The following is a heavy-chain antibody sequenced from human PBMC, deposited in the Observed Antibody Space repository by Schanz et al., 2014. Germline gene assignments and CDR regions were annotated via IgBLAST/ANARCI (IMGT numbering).Heavy chain of an antibody. V-gene: IGHV3-33*06. D-gene: IGHD2-2*01. CDR1: GFTFNSYG. CDR3: AKSMYSTSWAFDL. Sequence: QVQLVESGGGVVQPGRSLRLSCAASGFTFNSYGMHWVRQATGKGLAWVAFIWYDGNKYYADSVRGRFTISRDNSKNTLYVQMNSLRAEDTAVYYCAKSMYSTSWAFDLWGQGAQVTVSS. CDR2: IWYDGNK. J-gene: IGHJ4*02.